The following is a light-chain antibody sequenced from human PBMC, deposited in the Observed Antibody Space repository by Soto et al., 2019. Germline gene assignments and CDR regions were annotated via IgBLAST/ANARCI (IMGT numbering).Light chain of an antibody. J-gene: IGLJ3*02. CDR1: SSNIGAGFD. CDR2: GNS. V-gene: IGLV1-40*01. CDR3: QSYDNSLSGSWV. Sequence: QSVLTQPPSVSGAPGQRVTISCTGSSSNIGAGFDVHWYHQIAGTAPKLLIYGNSNRPSGVPDRFSGSKSGTSASLAINGLQAEDDAQYYCQSYDNSLSGSWVFGGGTKLTVL.